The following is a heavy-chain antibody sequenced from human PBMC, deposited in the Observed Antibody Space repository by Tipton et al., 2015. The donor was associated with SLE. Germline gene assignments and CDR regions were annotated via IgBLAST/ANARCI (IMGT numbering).Heavy chain of an antibody. D-gene: IGHD1-1*01. V-gene: IGHV4-34*01. CDR3: ARWEVGYTTNWERFDC. CDR2: INHGGSA. Sequence: TLSLTCAVYGGSLSGHCWAWIRQPPGKGPEWIGEINHGGSATYNPSLESRVAISLDTSKRQFSLRVSSVTAADTAVYFCARWEVGYTTNWERFDCWGQGTLVTVSS. CDR1: GGSLSGHC. J-gene: IGHJ4*02.